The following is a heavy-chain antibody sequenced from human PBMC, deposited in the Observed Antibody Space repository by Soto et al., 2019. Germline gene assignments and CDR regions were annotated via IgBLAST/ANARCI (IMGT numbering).Heavy chain of an antibody. CDR3: ATERYDFWSGYDYYYGMDV. J-gene: IGHJ6*02. CDR2: INPNSGGT. Sequence: ASVEVSCKASGYTFTGYYIHWVRQAPGQGLEWMGWINPNSGGTNYAQKFQGWVTMTRDTSISTAYMELSRLRSDDTAVYYCATERYDFWSGYDYYYGMDVWGQGTTVTVSS. V-gene: IGHV1-2*04. CDR1: GYTFTGYY. D-gene: IGHD3-3*01.